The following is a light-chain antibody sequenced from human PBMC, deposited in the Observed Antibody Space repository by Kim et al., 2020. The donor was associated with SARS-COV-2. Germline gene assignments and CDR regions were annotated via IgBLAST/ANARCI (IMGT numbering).Light chain of an antibody. CDR3: NSRDSSGNHLV. CDR2: GKN. Sequence: LGQTVRITSQGDSLRSYLAIWYQQKPGLAPVLVIYGKNNRPSGIPDRFSGSSSGNTASLTITGAQAEDEADYCCNSRDSSGNHLVFGGGTQLTVL. V-gene: IGLV3-19*01. CDR1: SLRSYL. J-gene: IGLJ2*01.